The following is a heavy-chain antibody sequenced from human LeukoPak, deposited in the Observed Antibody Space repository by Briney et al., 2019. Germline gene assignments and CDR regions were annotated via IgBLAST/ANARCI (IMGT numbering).Heavy chain of an antibody. CDR1: GITLSNYW. CDR2: IKQDGSLT. V-gene: IGHV3-7*01. CDR3: ATMDGTGYVGY. J-gene: IGHJ4*02. Sequence: GGSLRLSCAASGITLSNYWMTGVRQAPGKGLEWVANIKQDGSLTHYVDSVKGRFTISRDNAKNSLFFLMDSLGVEDTAVYYCATMDGTGYVGYWGQGTLVTVSS. D-gene: IGHD2-8*02.